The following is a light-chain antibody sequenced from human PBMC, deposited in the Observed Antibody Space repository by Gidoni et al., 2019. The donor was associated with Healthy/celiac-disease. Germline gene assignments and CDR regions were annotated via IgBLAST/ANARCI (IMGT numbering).Light chain of an antibody. J-gene: IGKJ1*01. Sequence: DIVMTQSPDSLAVSLGERATINCKSSQSVLYSSNNKNYLALYQQKPGQPPTLLIYWASTRASGVPDRFSGSGSGTDFTLTISSLQAEDVAVYYCQQYYSTPPTFGQGTKVEIK. V-gene: IGKV4-1*01. CDR3: QQYYSTPPT. CDR2: WAS. CDR1: QSVLYSSNNKNY.